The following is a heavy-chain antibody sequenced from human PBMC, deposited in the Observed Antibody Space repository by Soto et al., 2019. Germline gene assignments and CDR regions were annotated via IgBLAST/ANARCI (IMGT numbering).Heavy chain of an antibody. Sequence: GASVKVSCKASGYTFTSYYMHWVRQAPGQGLEWMGIINPSGGSTSYAQKFQGRVTMTRDTSTSTVYMELSSLRSEDTAVYYCARGAGDCISTSCYADYWGQGTLVTVSS. CDR2: INPSGGST. CDR1: GYTFTSYY. J-gene: IGHJ4*02. D-gene: IGHD2-2*03. V-gene: IGHV1-46*01. CDR3: ARGAGDCISTSCYADY.